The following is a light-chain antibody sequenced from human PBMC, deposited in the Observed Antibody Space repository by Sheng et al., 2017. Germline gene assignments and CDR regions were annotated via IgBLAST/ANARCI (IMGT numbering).Light chain of an antibody. CDR1: QSIGSH. CDR3: QQRSDWPV. Sequence: EIVLTQSPPTLSLSPGQRATLSCRASQSIGSHLAWYQQRPGQAPRLLIYDASNRAAGIPARFSGSGSGTDFTLTISSLGPEDFAVYYCQQRSDWPVFGGGTKVEIK. CDR2: DAS. V-gene: IGKV3-11*01. J-gene: IGKJ4*01.